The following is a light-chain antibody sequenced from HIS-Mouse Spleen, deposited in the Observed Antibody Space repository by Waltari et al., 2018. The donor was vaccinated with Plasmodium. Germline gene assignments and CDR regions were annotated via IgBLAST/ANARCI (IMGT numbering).Light chain of an antibody. CDR3: QQYNSYSYT. Sequence: DIQLTQSPSTLSASVGDRLPITCRASQSISSWLAWYQQKPGKAPKLLIYKASSLESGVPSRFSGSGSGTEFTLTISSLQPDDFATYYCQQYNSYSYTFGQGTKLEIK. V-gene: IGKV1-5*03. CDR1: QSISSW. J-gene: IGKJ2*01. CDR2: KAS.